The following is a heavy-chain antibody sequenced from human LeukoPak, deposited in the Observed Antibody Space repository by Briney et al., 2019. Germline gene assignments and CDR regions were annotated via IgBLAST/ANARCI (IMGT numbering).Heavy chain of an antibody. CDR3: AKVRTQGDAFDI. J-gene: IGHJ3*02. V-gene: IGHV3-9*01. Sequence: GGFLRLSCAASGFTFDDYAMHWVRQAPGKGLEWVSGISWNSGSIGYADSVKGRFTISRDNAKNSLYLQMNSLRAEDTALYYCAKVRTQGDAFDIWGQGTMVTVSS. CDR1: GFTFDDYA. CDR2: ISWNSGSI.